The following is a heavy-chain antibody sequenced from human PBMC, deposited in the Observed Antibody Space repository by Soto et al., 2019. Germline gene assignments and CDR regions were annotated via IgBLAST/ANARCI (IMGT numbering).Heavy chain of an antibody. CDR3: ARVPLGGAAAGTSPGLVWFDP. J-gene: IGHJ5*02. CDR1: GFTFSSYS. CDR2: ISSSSSTI. Sequence: GGSLRLSCAASGFTFSSYSMNWVRQAPGKGLEWVSYISSSSSTIYYADSVKGRFTISRDNAKNSLYLQMNSLRAEDTAVYYCARVPLGGAAAGTSPGLVWFDPWGQGTLVTVSS. V-gene: IGHV3-48*01. D-gene: IGHD6-13*01.